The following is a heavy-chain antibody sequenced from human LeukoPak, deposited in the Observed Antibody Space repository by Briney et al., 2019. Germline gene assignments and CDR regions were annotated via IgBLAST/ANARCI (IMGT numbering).Heavy chain of an antibody. CDR1: GYSITSGYY. CDR2: IYHSGST. Sequence: SETLSLTCAVSGYSITSGYYWAWIRQPPGKGLEWIGNIYHSGSTYYNPSLKSRITVSVDTSKNQFSLKLSSVTAADTAVYYCARRYSNYFFDYWGQGTLVTVSS. J-gene: IGHJ4*02. D-gene: IGHD4-11*01. V-gene: IGHV4-38-2*01. CDR3: ARRYSNYFFDY.